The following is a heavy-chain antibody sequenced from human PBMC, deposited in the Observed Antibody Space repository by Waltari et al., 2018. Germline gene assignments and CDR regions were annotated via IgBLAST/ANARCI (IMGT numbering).Heavy chain of an antibody. CDR2: IQVDALNK. V-gene: IGHV3-30*02. CDR1: GFRFSSYG. CDR3: ARGTHYSFEY. J-gene: IGHJ4*02. Sequence: QVQLVESGGGVVQPGGSLRLSCAVSGFRFSSYGMHWVRQAPGKGREWFAFIQVDALNKYYADSLKGRFTVSRDDSENALYLQMNSLRGDDTAVYYCARGTHYSFEYWGLGTLVTVSS.